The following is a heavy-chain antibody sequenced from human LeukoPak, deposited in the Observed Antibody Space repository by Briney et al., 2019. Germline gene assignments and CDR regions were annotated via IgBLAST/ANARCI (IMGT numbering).Heavy chain of an antibody. Sequence: GGSLRLSCAASGFTFSSYSMNWVRQAPGKGLEWVSYISSSSSTIYYADSVKGRFTISRDNAKNSLYLQMDSLRAEDTAVYYCARGIDYWGRGTLVTVSS. J-gene: IGHJ4*02. V-gene: IGHV3-48*01. CDR2: ISSSSSTI. CDR1: GFTFSSYS. CDR3: ARGIDY.